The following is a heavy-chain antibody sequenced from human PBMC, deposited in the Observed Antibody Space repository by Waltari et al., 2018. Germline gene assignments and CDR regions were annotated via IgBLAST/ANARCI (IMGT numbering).Heavy chain of an antibody. J-gene: IGHJ6*03. CDR2: INHSGST. CDR1: GGSFSGYY. CDR3: ARLGGGWVARPPYYYYYYMDV. V-gene: IGHV4-34*01. D-gene: IGHD6-6*01. Sequence: QVQLQQWGAGLLKPSETLSLTCAVYGGSFSGYYWSWIRQPPGKGLEWIGEINHSGSTNYNPSLKSRVTISVDTSKNQFSLKLSSVTAADTAVYYCARLGGGWVARPPYYYYYYMDVWGKGTTVTISS.